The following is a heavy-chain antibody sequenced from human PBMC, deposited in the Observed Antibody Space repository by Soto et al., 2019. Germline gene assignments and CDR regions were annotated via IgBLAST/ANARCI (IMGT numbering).Heavy chain of an antibody. Sequence: EVQLLESGGGLVQPGGSLRIYGIGSGLTFSSDAMSWVRQSPGQVLEWVSSISGSGGTTYYADSVKGRFAVSIDGSNDTLYLKMNSLRSEDTAVYYCAKQRAGFGSGSVTYCFDYWGQGTPVTVSS. CDR1: GLTFSSDA. CDR2: ISGSGGTT. V-gene: IGHV3-23*01. J-gene: IGHJ4*02. D-gene: IGHD3-10*01. CDR3: AKQRAGFGSGSVTYCFDY.